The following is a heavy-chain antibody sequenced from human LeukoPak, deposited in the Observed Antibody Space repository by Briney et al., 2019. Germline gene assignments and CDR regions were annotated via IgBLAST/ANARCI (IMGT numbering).Heavy chain of an antibody. J-gene: IGHJ4*02. CDR2: ISSSSSTI. CDR1: ELTFSSYA. D-gene: IGHD6-13*01. CDR3: ATTGGQLVSGGFDY. V-gene: IGHV3-48*01. Sequence: PGGSLRLSCAASELTFSSYAMNWVRQAPGKGLEWVSYISSSSSTIYYADSVKGRFTISRDNAKNSLYLQMNSLRAEDTAVYYCATTGGQLVSGGFDYWGQGTLVTVSS.